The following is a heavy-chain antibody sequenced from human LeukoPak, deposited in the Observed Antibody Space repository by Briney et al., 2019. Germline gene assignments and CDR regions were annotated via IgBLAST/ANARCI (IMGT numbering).Heavy chain of an antibody. V-gene: IGHV3-11*01. CDR2: ISNVGSTI. D-gene: IGHD1-26*01. Sequence: PGGSLRLSCAASGFNFSAYYMTWIRQAPGKGLEWVSYISNVGSTIYYTDSVKGRFTVSRDNAKNSLFQQMNSLRVEDTAIYYCARSVLTDTVGALDAFDIWGPGTMVTVSS. CDR3: ARSVLTDTVGALDAFDI. J-gene: IGHJ3*02. CDR1: GFNFSAYY.